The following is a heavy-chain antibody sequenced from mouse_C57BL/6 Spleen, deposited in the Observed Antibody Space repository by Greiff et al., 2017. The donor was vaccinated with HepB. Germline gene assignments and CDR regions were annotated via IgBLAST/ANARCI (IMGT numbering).Heavy chain of an antibody. V-gene: IGHV1-78*01. CDR2: IYPRDGST. Sequence: VKVVESDAELVKPGASVKISCKVSGYTFTDHTIHWMKQRPEQGLEWIGYIYPRDGSTKYNEKFKGKATLTADKSSSTAYMQLNSLTSEDSAVYFCAKGDDGYPSYAMDYWGQGTSVTVSS. D-gene: IGHD2-3*01. CDR3: AKGDDGYPSYAMDY. J-gene: IGHJ4*01. CDR1: GYTFTDHT.